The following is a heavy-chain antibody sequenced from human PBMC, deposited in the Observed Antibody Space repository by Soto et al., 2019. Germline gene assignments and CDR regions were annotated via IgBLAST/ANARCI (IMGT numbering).Heavy chain of an antibody. V-gene: IGHV3-7*03. CDR3: VREGSTAVTLFDS. Sequence: EVQLVESGGHLVQPGGSLRLSCAASGFTFSYYSMTWVRQAPGQGLEWVASIKHDGSETYYVDSVRGRCTISRDNAKNSLYLQMSSLRAEDTAVYFCVREGSTAVTLFDSWGQGTLVTVSS. J-gene: IGHJ4*02. CDR2: IKHDGSET. CDR1: GFTFSYYS. D-gene: IGHD4-17*01.